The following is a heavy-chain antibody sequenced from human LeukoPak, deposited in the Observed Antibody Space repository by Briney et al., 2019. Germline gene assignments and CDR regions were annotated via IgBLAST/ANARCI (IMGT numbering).Heavy chain of an antibody. D-gene: IGHD3-22*01. J-gene: IGHJ3*02. CDR1: GFTFDDYA. Sequence: GGSLRLSCAASGFTFDDYAMHWVRHAPGKGLEWVSGISWNSGSIGYADSVKGRFTISRDNAKNSLYLQMNSLRAEDTALYYCAKAYYYDSSGYYGDAFDIWGQGTMVTVSS. CDR3: AKAYYYDSSGYYGDAFDI. V-gene: IGHV3-9*01. CDR2: ISWNSGSI.